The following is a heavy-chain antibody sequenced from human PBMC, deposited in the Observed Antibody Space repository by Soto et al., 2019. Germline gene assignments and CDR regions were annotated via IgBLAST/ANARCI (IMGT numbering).Heavy chain of an antibody. J-gene: IGHJ4*02. CDR1: GYTFTSYY. D-gene: IGHD6-13*01. Sequence: QVQLVQSGAEVKKPGASVKVSCKASGYTFTSYYMHWVRQAPGQGLEWMGIINPSGGSTNYAQKFQGRATMTRDTSTSTVYMELSSLRSEDTAVYYCSRDYSSSWYYFDYWGQGTLVTVSS. CDR3: SRDYSSSWYYFDY. V-gene: IGHV1-46*01. CDR2: INPSGGST.